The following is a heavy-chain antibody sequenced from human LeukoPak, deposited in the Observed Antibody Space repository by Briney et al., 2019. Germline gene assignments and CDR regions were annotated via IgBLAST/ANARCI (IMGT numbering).Heavy chain of an antibody. V-gene: IGHV1-46*01. CDR3: ARDTEWALDY. D-gene: IGHD1-26*01. CDR1: GYTFRSHK. Sequence: GASVKVSCKASGYTFRSHKMHWVRQAPGQGLEWMGIISPSSGSRIYAQRFQGRVTLTSDTSTSTFYMELSSLRSEDTAVYQCARDTEWALDYWGQGTLVTVSS. J-gene: IGHJ4*02. CDR2: ISPSSGSR.